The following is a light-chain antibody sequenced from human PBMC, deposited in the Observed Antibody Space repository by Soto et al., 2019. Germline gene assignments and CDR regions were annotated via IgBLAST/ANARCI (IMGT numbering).Light chain of an antibody. CDR2: VAS. Sequence: EIVMTQSPATLSVSQGETATLSCRASQSVSSNLAWYQQQPGQAPRLLIYVASTRATGIPARFTGSGSGTEFSLTISSLQSEDFAVYYCQQYINWSRTFGQGTKLEIK. J-gene: IGKJ2*01. CDR3: QQYINWSRT. V-gene: IGKV3-15*01. CDR1: QSVSSN.